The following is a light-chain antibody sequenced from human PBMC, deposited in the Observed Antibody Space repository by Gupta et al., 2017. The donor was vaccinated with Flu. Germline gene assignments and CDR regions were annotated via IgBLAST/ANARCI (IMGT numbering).Light chain of an antibody. CDR2: TTD. J-gene: IGLJ2*01. Sequence: QSVLTQPPSMSGTPGQRVTISCSGSVSNIGTFSVYWYQQLPGTAPELLTSTTDHRPSGVPDRLSDSRAGTSASLTISGLRSEDEGDYYCASWDDSLSGVVFGGGTKLTVL. CDR1: VSNIGTFS. CDR3: ASWDDSLSGVV. V-gene: IGLV1-47*01.